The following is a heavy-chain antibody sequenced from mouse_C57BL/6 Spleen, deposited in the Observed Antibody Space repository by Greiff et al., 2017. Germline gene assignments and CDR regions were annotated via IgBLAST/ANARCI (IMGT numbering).Heavy chain of an antibody. CDR1: GYAFSSYW. J-gene: IGHJ4*01. D-gene: IGHD2-5*01. Sequence: QVQLQQSGAALVKPGASVKISCKASGYAFSSYWMNWVKQRPGKGLEWIGQIYPGDGDTNYNGTFKGKATLTADQSSSTAYMQLSSLTSEDSAVYFCARALYSNDAMDYWGQGTSVTASS. V-gene: IGHV1-80*01. CDR2: IYPGDGDT. CDR3: ARALYSNDAMDY.